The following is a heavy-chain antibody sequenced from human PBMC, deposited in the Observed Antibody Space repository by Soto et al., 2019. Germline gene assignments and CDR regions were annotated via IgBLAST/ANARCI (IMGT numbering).Heavy chain of an antibody. J-gene: IGHJ4*02. D-gene: IGHD1-1*01. CDR3: ARGLHQLPPGGY. CDR1: GGSFSGYH. V-gene: IGHV4-34*01. CDR2: INHSGGT. Sequence: SETLSLTCAVYGGSFSGYHWSWIRQPPGKGLEWIGQINHSGGTNYNPSLKSRVTISIDTSKNQFSLKLSSVTAADTAVYYCARGLHQLPPGGYWGQGTLVTV.